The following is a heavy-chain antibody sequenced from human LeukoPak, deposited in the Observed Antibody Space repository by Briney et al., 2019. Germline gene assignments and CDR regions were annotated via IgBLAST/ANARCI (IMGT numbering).Heavy chain of an antibody. CDR1: GFTFDDYA. J-gene: IGHJ3*02. D-gene: IGHD1-26*01. Sequence: GGSLRLSCAASGFTFDDYAMHWVRQAPGKGLEWVSGISWSSGNIGYADSVKGRFTISRYNARNSLYLQMNSLRPEDTALYYCAKDFLVGQVRAFDIWGQGTMVTVSS. CDR3: AKDFLVGQVRAFDI. V-gene: IGHV3-9*01. CDR2: ISWSSGNI.